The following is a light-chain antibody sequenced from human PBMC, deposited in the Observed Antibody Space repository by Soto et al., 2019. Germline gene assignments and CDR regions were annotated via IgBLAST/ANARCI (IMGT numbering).Light chain of an antibody. CDR1: QSVGTN. CDR3: QQYNNWPPIT. J-gene: IGKJ5*01. CDR2: GAS. V-gene: IGKV3-15*01. Sequence: SPGERATLSCRASQSVGTNLAWYQQKPGQAPRLLIYGASSRATGIPARFSGSGSGTEFTLTISSLQSEDFAIYYCQQYNNWPPITFGQGTRLEIK.